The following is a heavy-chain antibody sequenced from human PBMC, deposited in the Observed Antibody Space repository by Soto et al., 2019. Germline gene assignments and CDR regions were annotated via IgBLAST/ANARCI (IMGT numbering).Heavy chain of an antibody. J-gene: IGHJ4*02. Sequence: QVQLVESGGGVVQPGRSLRLSCAASGFTFSSYGMHWVRQAPGKGLAWVAAISYDGSNKYYADSVKGRFTISRDNSKNTLYLQMNSVIAEDTAVYYCAKDYVSIKIFCDRDYRGQGTLVTVSS. V-gene: IGHV3-30*18. CDR1: GFTFSSYG. D-gene: IGHD3-9*01. CDR3: AKDYVSIKIFCDRDY. CDR2: ISYDGSNK.